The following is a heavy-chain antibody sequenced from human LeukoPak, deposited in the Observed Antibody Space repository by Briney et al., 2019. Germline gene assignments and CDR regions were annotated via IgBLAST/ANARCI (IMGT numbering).Heavy chain of an antibody. CDR3: AKDVLGATPY. CDR2: ISYDGSNK. V-gene: IGHV3-30*18. D-gene: IGHD1-26*01. CDR1: GFTFSSYG. Sequence: GGSLRLSCAASGFTFSSYGMHWVRQAPGKGLEWVAVISYDGSNKYYADSVKGRFTISRDNSKNTLYLQMNSLRAEDTAVYYCAKDVLGATPYWGQGTLVTVSS. J-gene: IGHJ4*02.